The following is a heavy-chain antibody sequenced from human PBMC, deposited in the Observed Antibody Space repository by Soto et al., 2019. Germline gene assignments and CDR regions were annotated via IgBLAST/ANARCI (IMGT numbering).Heavy chain of an antibody. D-gene: IGHD2-2*02. CDR1: GGTFSSYA. V-gene: IGHV1-69*13. CDR3: ARDRDWYCSSNSCHKGNWFDP. Sequence: ASVKVSCKASGGTFSSYAISWVRQAPGQGLEWMGGIIPIFGTANYAQKFQGRVTITADESTSTAYMELSSLRSEDTAVYYCARDRDWYCSSNSCHKGNWFDPWGQGTLVTVSS. J-gene: IGHJ5*02. CDR2: IIPIFGTA.